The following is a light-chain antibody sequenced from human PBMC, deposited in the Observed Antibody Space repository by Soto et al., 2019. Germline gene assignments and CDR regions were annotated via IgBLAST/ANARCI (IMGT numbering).Light chain of an antibody. Sequence: QSALTQPASVPGSPGQSITISCTGTSSDVGGYNYVSWYQQHPGKAPKLMIYDVSNRPSGVSNRFSGSKSGNTASLTISGLQAEDEADYYCSSYPSSSTYVFGTGTKVTVL. CDR1: SSDVGGYNY. J-gene: IGLJ1*01. CDR3: SSYPSSSTYV. CDR2: DVS. V-gene: IGLV2-14*01.